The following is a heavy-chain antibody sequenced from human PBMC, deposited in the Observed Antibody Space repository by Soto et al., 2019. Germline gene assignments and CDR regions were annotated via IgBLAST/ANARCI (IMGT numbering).Heavy chain of an antibody. V-gene: IGHV4-59*01. D-gene: IGHD5-12*01. J-gene: IGHJ3*02. CDR1: GGSISSYY. CDR3: ARGGIVATIDDAFDI. Sequence: SETLSLTCTVSGGSISSYYWSWIRQPPGKGLEWIGYIYYSGSTNYNPSLKSRVTISVDTSKNQFSLKLSSVTAADTAVYYCARGGIVATIDDAFDIWGQGTMVTVS. CDR2: IYYSGST.